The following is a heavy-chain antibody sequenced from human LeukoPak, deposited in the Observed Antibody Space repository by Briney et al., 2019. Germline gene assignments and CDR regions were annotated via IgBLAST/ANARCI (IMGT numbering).Heavy chain of an antibody. D-gene: IGHD6-13*01. CDR2: IKPSGGST. V-gene: IGHV1-46*01. J-gene: IGHJ4*02. CDR1: GYTFTSYY. Sequence: PKASVKVSCKASGYTFTSYYMHWVRQAPGQGLEWMGIIKPSGGSTSYAQKFQGRVTTTRDTSTSTVYMELSSLRSEDTAVYYCARPGIAAAGTPQAFDYWGQGTLVTVSS. CDR3: ARPGIAAAGTPQAFDY.